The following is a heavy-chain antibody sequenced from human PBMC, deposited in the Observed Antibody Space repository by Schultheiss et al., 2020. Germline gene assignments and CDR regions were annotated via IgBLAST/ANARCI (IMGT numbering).Heavy chain of an antibody. Sequence: GGSLRLSCAASGFTFSSYDMHWVRQATGKGLERLSHINRTGNYTNYADSVRGRFTISRDNAKNSLYLQMNSLRAEDTAVYYCAARCSSTTCNPFDIWGQGTMVTVSS. CDR3: AARCSSTTCNPFDI. CDR1: GFTFSSYD. D-gene: IGHD2-2*01. V-gene: IGHV3-11*06. J-gene: IGHJ3*02. CDR2: INRTGNYT.